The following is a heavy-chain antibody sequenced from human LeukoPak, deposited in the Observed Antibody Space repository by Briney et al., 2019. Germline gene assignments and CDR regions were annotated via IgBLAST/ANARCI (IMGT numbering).Heavy chain of an antibody. V-gene: IGHV3-23*01. CDR3: AKDFRIGYSAHFDY. Sequence: GGSLRLSCVGSGSTFRSHAMSWVRQAPEKGLEFVSGIYENGGTTYYADSVKGRYSISRDNSKNTLYLQMDSLRGEDTAVYYCAKDFRIGYSAHFDYWGQGALVTVSS. J-gene: IGHJ4*02. CDR1: GSTFRSHA. CDR2: IYENGGTT. D-gene: IGHD2-21*01.